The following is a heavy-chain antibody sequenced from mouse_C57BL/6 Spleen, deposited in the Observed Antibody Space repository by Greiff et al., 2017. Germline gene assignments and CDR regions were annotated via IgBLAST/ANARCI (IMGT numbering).Heavy chain of an antibody. V-gene: IGHV1-82*01. Sequence: SGSAFSSSWMNWVMQRPGTGLAWIGRIYPGDGDTNYHGKFKGKATLTADKSSSTSYMQLSSLTSEDSSVYFCANCYGSSCFDYWGQGTTLTVSA. D-gene: IGHD1-1*01. CDR2: IYPGDGDT. CDR3: ANCYGSSCFDY. J-gene: IGHJ2*01. CDR1: GSAFSSSW.